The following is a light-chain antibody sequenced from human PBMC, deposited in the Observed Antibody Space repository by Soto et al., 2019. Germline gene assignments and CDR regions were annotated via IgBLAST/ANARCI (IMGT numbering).Light chain of an antibody. CDR2: KAS. CDR3: QKYNNYPYT. V-gene: IGKV1-5*03. Sequence: DIQMTQSPSTLSASVGDRVTITCRASQSISSWLAWYQQRPGKAPKLLIYKASSLQSGVPSRFSGSGSGTEFTLTISSLQPDYFATYYCQKYNNYPYTFGQGTKLEIK. CDR1: QSISSW. J-gene: IGKJ2*01.